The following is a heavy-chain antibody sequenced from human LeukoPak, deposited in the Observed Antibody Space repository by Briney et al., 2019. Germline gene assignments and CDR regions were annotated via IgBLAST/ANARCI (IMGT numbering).Heavy chain of an antibody. Sequence: GGSLRLSCAASGFTFSSYAMSWVRQAPGKGLEWVSAIGGSGGSTYYEDSEKGRFTISRDNSKNTLYLQMNSLRAEDTAVYYCAKDNDSLTGRDYWGQGTLVTVSS. CDR3: AKDNDSLTGRDY. D-gene: IGHD3-9*01. J-gene: IGHJ4*02. V-gene: IGHV3-23*01. CDR1: GFTFSSYA. CDR2: IGGSGGST.